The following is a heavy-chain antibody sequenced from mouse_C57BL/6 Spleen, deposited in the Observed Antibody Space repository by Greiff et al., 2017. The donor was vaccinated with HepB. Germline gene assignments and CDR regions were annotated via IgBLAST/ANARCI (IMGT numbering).Heavy chain of an antibody. CDR2: IHPNSGST. J-gene: IGHJ1*03. CDR1: GYTFTSYW. Sequence: VQLQQPGAELVKPGASVKLSCKASGYTFTSYWMHWVKQRPGQGLEWIGMIHPNSGSTNYNEKFKSKATLTVDKSSSTAYMQLSSLTSEDSAVYYCARGVHYYGSREYFDVWGTGTTVTVSS. CDR3: ARGVHYYGSREYFDV. V-gene: IGHV1-64*01. D-gene: IGHD1-1*01.